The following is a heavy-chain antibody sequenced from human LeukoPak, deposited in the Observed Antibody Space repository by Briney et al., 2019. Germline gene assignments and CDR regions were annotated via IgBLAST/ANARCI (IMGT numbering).Heavy chain of an antibody. CDR1: GYTFTSYG. V-gene: IGHV1-18*01. CDR2: ISAYNGNT. CDR3: ARVGQWELRGGFDY. J-gene: IGHJ4*02. Sequence: VASVEVSCKASGYTFTSYGISWARQAPGQGLEWMGWISAYNGNTNYAQKLQGRVTMTTDTSTSTAYMELRSLRSDDKAVYYCARVGQWELRGGFDYWGQGTLVTVSS. D-gene: IGHD1-26*01.